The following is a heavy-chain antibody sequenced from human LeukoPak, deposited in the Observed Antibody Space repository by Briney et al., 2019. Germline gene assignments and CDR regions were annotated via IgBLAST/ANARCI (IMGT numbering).Heavy chain of an antibody. D-gene: IGHD3-10*01. Sequence: ASVKVSCKASGGTFSSYAISWVRQAPGQGLEWMGGIIPIFGTANYAQKFQGRVTITADESTSTAYMELSSLRSEDTAVHYCASGYGSGSYLGVDYWGQGTLVTVSS. CDR2: IIPIFGTA. CDR3: ASGYGSGSYLGVDY. V-gene: IGHV1-69*13. J-gene: IGHJ4*02. CDR1: GGTFSSYA.